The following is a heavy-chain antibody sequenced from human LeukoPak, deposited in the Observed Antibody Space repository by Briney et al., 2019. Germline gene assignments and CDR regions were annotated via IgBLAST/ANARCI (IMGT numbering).Heavy chain of an antibody. Sequence: GRSLRLSCAASGFTFDDYAMHWVRQAPGKGLVWVSRINSDGSSTSYADSVKGRFTISRDNAKHTLYLQMNSLRAEDTAVYYCARDLKEYQLLVGIDPWGQGTLVTVSS. D-gene: IGHD2-2*01. CDR3: ARDLKEYQLLVGIDP. J-gene: IGHJ5*02. CDR1: GFTFDDYA. V-gene: IGHV3-74*01. CDR2: INSDGSST.